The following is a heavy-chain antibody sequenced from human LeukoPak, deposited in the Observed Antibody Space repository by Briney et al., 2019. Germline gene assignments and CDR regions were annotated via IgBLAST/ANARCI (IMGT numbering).Heavy chain of an antibody. V-gene: IGHV1-69*13. CDR2: IIPIFGTT. Sequence: SVTVSCTASGGTFSSYAISWVGQAPGQGLEWMGGIIPIFGTTNYAQKFQGRVTITADESTSTAYMELSSLRSEDTAVYYCAREVCSGGSCYVLFDYWGQGTLVTVSS. J-gene: IGHJ4*02. CDR3: AREVCSGGSCYVLFDY. D-gene: IGHD2-15*01. CDR1: GGTFSSYA.